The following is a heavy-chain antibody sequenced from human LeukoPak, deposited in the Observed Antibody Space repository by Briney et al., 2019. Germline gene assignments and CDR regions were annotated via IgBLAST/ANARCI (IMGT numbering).Heavy chain of an antibody. V-gene: IGHV1-2*02. J-gene: IGHJ3*02. CDR3: ASPLVPAAAIGAFDI. Sequence: ASVKVSCKASGYTFTGYYMYWVRQAPGQGLEWMGWINPNSGGTNYAQKFQGRVTTTRDTSISTAYMELSRLRSDDTAVYYCASPLVPAAAIGAFDIWGQGTMVTVSS. D-gene: IGHD2-2*01. CDR2: INPNSGGT. CDR1: GYTFTGYY.